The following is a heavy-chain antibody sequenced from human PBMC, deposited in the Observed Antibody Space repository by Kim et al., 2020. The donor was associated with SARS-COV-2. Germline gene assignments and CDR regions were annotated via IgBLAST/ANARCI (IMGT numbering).Heavy chain of an antibody. CDR3: AREYDCDSGGDLDY. Sequence: ADSEKGRFTVSGDNAKNSLYLQRNGLRAEDTAVYCCAREYDCDSGGDLDYWGQGTLVTVSS. J-gene: IGHJ4*02. D-gene: IGHD3-22*01. V-gene: IGHV3-48*03.